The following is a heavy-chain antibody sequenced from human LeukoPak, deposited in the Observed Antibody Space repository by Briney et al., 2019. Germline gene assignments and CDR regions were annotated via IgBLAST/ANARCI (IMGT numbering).Heavy chain of an antibody. D-gene: IGHD3-9*01. CDR1: GGSISSGGYY. CDR2: IYYSGST. J-gene: IGHJ5*02. Sequence: SETLSLTCTVSGGSISSGGYYRSWIRQHPGKGLEWIGYIYYSGSTYYNPSLKSRVTISVDTSKNQFSLKLSSVTAADTAVYYCARVLRYFDWSGGWFDPWGQGTLVTVSS. CDR3: ARVLRYFDWSGGWFDP. V-gene: IGHV4-31*03.